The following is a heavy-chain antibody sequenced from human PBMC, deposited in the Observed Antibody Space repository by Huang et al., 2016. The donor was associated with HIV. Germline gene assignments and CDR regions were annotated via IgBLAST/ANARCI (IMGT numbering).Heavy chain of an antibody. CDR3: AKDRSGGSYYFDS. Sequence: QVHLVESGGGVVQPGRSLRLSCAASGFRFKSYNMHWGRQAPGKGLEGVAGISYDGNNKYYPDSLRGRFAISRDNSKTALYLEMNSLRADDTAVYFCAKDRSGGSYYFDSWGRGTLVTVSS. D-gene: IGHD1-26*01. CDR1: GFRFKSYN. J-gene: IGHJ4*02. CDR2: ISYDGNNK. V-gene: IGHV3-30*18.